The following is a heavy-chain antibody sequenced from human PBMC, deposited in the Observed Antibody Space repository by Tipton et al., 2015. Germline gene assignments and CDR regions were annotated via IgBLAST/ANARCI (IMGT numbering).Heavy chain of an antibody. Sequence: QVQLVQSGAEVKKPGASVKVSCKASGYTFTIYGDNWVRQAPGQGLEWMGMINPTDGSTICAQRFQGRVTMTRDTSTSTVYMELSSLRSEDTAVYYCARDLGYCSGGSCYSGGYYVDYWGRETLVTVSS. V-gene: IGHV1-46*01. CDR2: INPTDGST. J-gene: IGHJ4*02. CDR1: GYTFTIYG. D-gene: IGHD2-15*01. CDR3: ARDLGYCSGGSCYSGGYYVDY.